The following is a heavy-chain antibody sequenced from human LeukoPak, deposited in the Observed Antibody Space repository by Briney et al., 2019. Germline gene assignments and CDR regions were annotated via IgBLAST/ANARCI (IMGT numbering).Heavy chain of an antibody. CDR3: AVGDYYYDTRFDY. V-gene: IGHV1-8*01. CDR1: GYTFTSYD. D-gene: IGHD3-22*01. J-gene: IGHJ4*02. Sequence: AASVKVSCKASGYTFTSYDINWVRQATGQGLEWMGWMNPNSGNTGYAQKFQGRVTMTRNTSISTAYMELSSLRSEDMAVYYCAVGDYYYDTRFDYWGQGTLVTVSS. CDR2: MNPNSGNT.